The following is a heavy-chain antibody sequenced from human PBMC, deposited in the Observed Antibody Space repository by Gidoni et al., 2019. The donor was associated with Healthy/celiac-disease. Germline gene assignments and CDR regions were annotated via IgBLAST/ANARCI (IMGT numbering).Heavy chain of an antibody. D-gene: IGHD3-10*01. V-gene: IGHV4-59*01. CDR3: ARDFHYYGSGSYYGMDV. CDR1: VGSISSYY. CDR2: IYYSGST. J-gene: IGHJ6*02. Sequence: QVQLQASGPGLVKPSEPLSLTCTVSVGSISSYYWSWIRQPPGKGLEWIGYIYYSGSTNYNPSLKSRVTISVDTSKNQFALKLSSVTAADTAVYDCARDFHYYGSGSYYGMDVWGQGTTVTVSS.